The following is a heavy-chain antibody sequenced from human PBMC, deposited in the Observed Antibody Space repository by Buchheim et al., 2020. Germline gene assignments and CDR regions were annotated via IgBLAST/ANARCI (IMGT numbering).Heavy chain of an antibody. V-gene: IGHV4-61*01. CDR1: GVSVNSGSYY. CDR2: ISYSGST. J-gene: IGHJ5*02. Sequence: QVQLQESGPGLVKPSETLSLTCSVSGVSVNSGSYYWSWIRQPPGKGLEWIGYISYSGSTKFNPSLKSRVTTSIDTSKNQFSLGLSSVTAADTAVYYCARPPVAGKVSWFDPWGQGIL. D-gene: IGHD6-19*01. CDR3: ARPPVAGKVSWFDP.